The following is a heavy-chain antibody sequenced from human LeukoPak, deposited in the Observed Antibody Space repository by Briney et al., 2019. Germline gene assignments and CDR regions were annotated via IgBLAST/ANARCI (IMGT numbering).Heavy chain of an antibody. CDR3: ARDLRPYSGYDNLAFDI. CDR1: GFTFSSHG. CDR2: IRNDGSDK. J-gene: IGHJ3*02. D-gene: IGHD5-12*01. Sequence: GGSLRLSCGASGFTFSSHGMHWVRQAPGRGLEWVAFIRNDGSDKYYADYVKGRFTISRDNSKNTLYLQMNSLRAEDTALYYCARDLRPYSGYDNLAFDIWGQGTMVTVSS. V-gene: IGHV3-30*02.